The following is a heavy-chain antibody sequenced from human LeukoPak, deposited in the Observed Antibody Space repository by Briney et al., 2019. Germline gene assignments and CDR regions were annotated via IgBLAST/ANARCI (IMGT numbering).Heavy chain of an antibody. D-gene: IGHD2-21*02. Sequence: ASVKVSCKASGYTFTSYYMHWVRQAPGQGLEWMGIINPSGGSTSYAQKFQGRVTMTRDTSTSTVYMELSSLRSEDTAVYYCAREGAIVVVTHHFDYWAREPWSPSPQ. CDR1: GYTFTSYY. J-gene: IGHJ4*02. CDR3: AREGAIVVVTHHFDY. CDR2: INPSGGST. V-gene: IGHV1-46*01.